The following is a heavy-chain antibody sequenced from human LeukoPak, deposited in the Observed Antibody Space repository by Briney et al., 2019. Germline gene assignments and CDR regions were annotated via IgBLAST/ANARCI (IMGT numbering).Heavy chain of an antibody. V-gene: IGHV3-30*02. J-gene: IGHJ3*02. Sequence: GGSLRLSCAASGFTFSSYGMHWVRQAPGKGLEWVAFIRYDGSNKYYADSVKGRFTISRDNSKNTLYLQMNSLRAEDTAVYYCASEVIVVVVAATPHAFDIWGQGTMVIVSS. CDR1: GFTFSSYG. D-gene: IGHD2-15*01. CDR3: ASEVIVVVVAATPHAFDI. CDR2: IRYDGSNK.